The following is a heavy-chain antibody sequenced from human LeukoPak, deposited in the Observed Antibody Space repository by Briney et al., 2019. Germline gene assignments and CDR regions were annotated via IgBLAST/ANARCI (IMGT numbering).Heavy chain of an antibody. CDR1: GFTFDDYA. V-gene: IGHV3-9*03. CDR3: VRDVSLGFCSGGACSAHFDY. Sequence: PGRSLRLSCAASGFTFDDYAMHWVRQAPGKGLEWVSGISWNSGSTVYVDSVKGRFTISRDKAKNSLYLQMYSLRPEDMALYYCVRDVSLGFCSGGACSAHFDYWGQGTLVIVSS. CDR2: ISWNSGST. J-gene: IGHJ4*02. D-gene: IGHD2-15*01.